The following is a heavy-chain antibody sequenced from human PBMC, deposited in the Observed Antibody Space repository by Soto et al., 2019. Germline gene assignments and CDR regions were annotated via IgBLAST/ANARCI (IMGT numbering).Heavy chain of an antibody. CDR2: ISAYNGNT. CDR3: ARVSSAGHYAILPGRGPDAFDI. D-gene: IGHD3-9*01. CDR1: GYTFTSYG. J-gene: IGHJ3*02. V-gene: IGHV1-18*01. Sequence: ASVKVSCKVSGYTFTSYGMSWVRQAPGQGVEWMGWISAYNGNTNYAQKLQGRVTMTTDTSTSTAYMELRSLRSDDTAVYYCARVSSAGHYAILPGRGPDAFDIWRQGTMVTVSS.